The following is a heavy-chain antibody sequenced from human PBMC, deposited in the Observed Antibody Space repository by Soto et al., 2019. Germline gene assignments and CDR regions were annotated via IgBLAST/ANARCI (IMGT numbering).Heavy chain of an antibody. CDR2: IIPIFGTA. V-gene: IGHV1-69*13. Sequence: SVKVSCKASGGTFSSYAISWVRQAPGQGLEWMGGIIPIFGTANYAQKFQGRVTITADESTSTAYMELSSLRSEDTAVYYCARGYQSLFTVTLDYCGQGSLVTVSS. CDR3: ARGYQSLFTVTLDY. D-gene: IGHD4-17*01. J-gene: IGHJ4*02. CDR1: GGTFSSYA.